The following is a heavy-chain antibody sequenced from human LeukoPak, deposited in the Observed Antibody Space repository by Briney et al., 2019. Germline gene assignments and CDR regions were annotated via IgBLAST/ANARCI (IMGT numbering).Heavy chain of an antibody. D-gene: IGHD6-19*01. V-gene: IGHV3-23*01. J-gene: IGHJ4*02. CDR3: AKGYSSGWPYYFDY. CDR1: GLTFSSYA. CDR2: ISGSGGST. Sequence: GGSLRLSCAASGLTFSSYAMSWVRQAPGKGLEWVSAISGSGGSTYYADSVKGRFTISRDNSKNTLYLQMNSLRAEDTAVHYCAKGYSSGWPYYFDYWGQGTLVTVSS.